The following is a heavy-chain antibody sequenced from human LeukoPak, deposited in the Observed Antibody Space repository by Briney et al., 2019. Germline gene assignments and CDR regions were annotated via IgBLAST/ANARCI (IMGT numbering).Heavy chain of an antibody. J-gene: IGHJ4*02. CDR2: INQDGSEK. D-gene: IGHD6-13*01. V-gene: IGHV3-7*01. CDR1: GFTFRDYA. Sequence: PSRSLRLSCAASGFTFRDYAMYWVRQAPGKGLEWAANINQDGSEKYYVDSVKGRFTISRDNAKNSLYLQMNSLRAEDTAVYYCARDTASGSSPWGQGTLVTVSS. CDR3: ARDTASGSSP.